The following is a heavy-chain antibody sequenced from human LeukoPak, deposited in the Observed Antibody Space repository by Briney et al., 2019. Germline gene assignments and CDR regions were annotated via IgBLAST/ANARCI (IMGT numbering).Heavy chain of an antibody. V-gene: IGHV4-34*01. J-gene: IGHJ1*01. D-gene: IGHD3-10*01. CDR3: AGGDYYGSGSYYSEYFQH. Sequence: SETLSLTCAVYGGSFSGYYWSWIRQPPGKGLEWIGEINHSGSTNYNPSLKSRVTISVDTSKNQFSLKLSSVTAADTAVYYCAGGDYYGSGSYYSEYFQHWGQGTLVTVSS. CDR2: INHSGST. CDR1: GGSFSGYY.